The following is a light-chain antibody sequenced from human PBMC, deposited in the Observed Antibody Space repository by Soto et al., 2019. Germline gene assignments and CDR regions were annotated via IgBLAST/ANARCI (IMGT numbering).Light chain of an antibody. Sequence: QSALPQPASVSGSPVQSITISCTGTSRDVGGYNYVSWYQQYPGKAPILMIYGVTNRPSGVSNRFSGSKTGNTASLTISGLQAEDEAYYYCFSHRRGDSQVFGIGTKVTV. V-gene: IGLV2-14*01. CDR3: FSHRRGDSQV. CDR2: GVT. CDR1: SRDVGGYNY. J-gene: IGLJ1*01.